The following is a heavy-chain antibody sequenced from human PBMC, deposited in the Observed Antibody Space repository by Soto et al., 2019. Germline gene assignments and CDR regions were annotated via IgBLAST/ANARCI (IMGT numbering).Heavy chain of an antibody. Sequence: QVQLVQSGAEGKKPGSSVKVSCKASGGTFSSYAISWVRQAPGQGLEWMGGIIPIFGTANYAQKFQGRVTITADESTSTAYMELSSLISEDTAVYYCARSRVTYYYDRSAFDIWGQGTMVTVSS. CDR3: ARSRVTYYYDRSAFDI. CDR1: GGTFSSYA. D-gene: IGHD3-22*01. J-gene: IGHJ3*02. V-gene: IGHV1-69*01. CDR2: IIPIFGTA.